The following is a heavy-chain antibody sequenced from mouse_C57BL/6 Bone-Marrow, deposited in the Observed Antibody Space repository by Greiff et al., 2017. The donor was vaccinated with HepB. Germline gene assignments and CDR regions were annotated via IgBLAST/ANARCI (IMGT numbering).Heavy chain of an antibody. CDR1: GYTFTSYW. D-gene: IGHD2-4*01. Sequence: QVQLQQPGAELVMPGASVKLSCKASGYTFTSYWMHWVKQRPGQGLEWIGEIDPSDSYTNYNQKFKGKSTLTVDKSSSTAYMQLSSLTSEDSAVYCCARWGLRRAYYFDYWGQGTTLTVSS. CDR3: ARWGLRRAYYFDY. V-gene: IGHV1-69*01. J-gene: IGHJ2*01. CDR2: IDPSDSYT.